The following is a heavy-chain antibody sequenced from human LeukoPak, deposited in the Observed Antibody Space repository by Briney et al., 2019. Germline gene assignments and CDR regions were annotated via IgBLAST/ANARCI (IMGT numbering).Heavy chain of an antibody. V-gene: IGHV3-33*08. D-gene: IGHD6-19*01. Sequence: GGSLRLSCAASGFTVSSNYMSWVRQAPGKGLEWVTLIWYDGSNKYYADSVKGRFTISRDNSKNTLYLQMNSLRAEDTAVYYCAREKQKYSSGWYCLDYWGQGTLVTVSS. J-gene: IGHJ4*02. CDR1: GFTVSSNY. CDR2: IWYDGSNK. CDR3: AREKQKYSSGWYCLDY.